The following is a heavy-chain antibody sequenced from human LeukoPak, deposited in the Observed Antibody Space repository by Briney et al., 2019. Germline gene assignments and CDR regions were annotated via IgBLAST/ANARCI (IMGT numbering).Heavy chain of an antibody. CDR2: IRYDGSNK. CDR1: GFTFSSYG. CDR3: AKSKSFSIPAAIKGYYFDY. J-gene: IGHJ4*02. D-gene: IGHD2-2*02. Sequence: PGGSLRLSCAASGFTFSSYGMHWVRQAPGKGLEWVAFIRYDGSNKYYADSVKGRFTISRDNSKNTLYLQMNSLRAEDTAVYYCAKSKSFSIPAAIKGYYFDYWGWGTLVTVSS. V-gene: IGHV3-30*02.